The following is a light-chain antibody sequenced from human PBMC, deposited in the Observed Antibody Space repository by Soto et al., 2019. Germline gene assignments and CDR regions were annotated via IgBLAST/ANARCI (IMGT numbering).Light chain of an antibody. CDR1: SSDVGGYNH. CDR2: EVS. CDR3: SSYTSSRTYV. Sequence: QSVLTLPASLSGSPGQSITISCTGTSSDVGGYNHVSWYQQHPGKAPKLMIYEVSNRPSGVSNRFYGSKSGNTASLTISGLQPEREADYYSSSYTSSRTYVFATRTKVT. J-gene: IGLJ1*01. V-gene: IGLV2-14*01.